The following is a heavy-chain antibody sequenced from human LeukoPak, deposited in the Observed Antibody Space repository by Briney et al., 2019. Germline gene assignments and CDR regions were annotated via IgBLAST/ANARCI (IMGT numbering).Heavy chain of an antibody. J-gene: IGHJ3*02. CDR2: IYYSGST. V-gene: IGHV4-39*07. CDR3: ARVSVVLAGPRTFDI. CDR1: GGSISSSSYY. D-gene: IGHD3-22*01. Sequence: PETLSLTCTLSGGSISSSSYYWGWTRQPPGKGLEWIGSIYYSGSTYYNPSLKSRVTISVDTSKNQFSLKLSSVTAADTAVYYCARVSVVLAGPRTFDIWGQGTMVTVSS.